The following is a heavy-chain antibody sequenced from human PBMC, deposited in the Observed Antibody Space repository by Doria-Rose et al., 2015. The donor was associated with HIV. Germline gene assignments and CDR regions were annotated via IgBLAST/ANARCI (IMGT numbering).Heavy chain of an antibody. J-gene: IGHJ6*03. D-gene: IGHD3-3*01. Sequence: VQLVQSGGGLVQPGRSLRLSCVGSGFSFESYAMHWVRLASGQSLEWVAGISWDSGAKGNADSVEGRFTISRDNAKKSVYLEMRSLRPEDTAFYYCAKAPIIGPKYYFYMDVWGKGTSVTVSS. V-gene: IGHV3-9*01. CDR1: GFSFESYA. CDR3: AKAPIIGPKYYFYMDV. CDR2: ISWDSGAK.